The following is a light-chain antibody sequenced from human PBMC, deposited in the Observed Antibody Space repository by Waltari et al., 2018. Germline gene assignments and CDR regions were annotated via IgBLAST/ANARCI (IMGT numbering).Light chain of an antibody. V-gene: IGKV2-28*01. Sequence: DIVMTQSPLSLSVIPGEPASISCRSSQSLLNSNGYTYLDWYLQKPGQSPQLLIYLGSYRASGVTDRFSGSGSGTDFTLKISRVEAEDVGVYYCMQALETIFTFGPGTKVDIK. J-gene: IGKJ3*01. CDR1: QSLLNSNGYTY. CDR2: LGS. CDR3: MQALETIFT.